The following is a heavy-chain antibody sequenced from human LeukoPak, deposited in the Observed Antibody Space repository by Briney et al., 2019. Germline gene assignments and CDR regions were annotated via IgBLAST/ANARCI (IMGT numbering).Heavy chain of an antibody. Sequence: GRSLRLSCAASGFIFSNYGMHWARQAPGKGLEWVGVIWSDGSNVKYPDSVKGRFTISRDNSKNTTYLQMNSLRAEDTAVYYCARDLDTSGYYSYFDPWGQGTLVTVSS. CDR3: ARDLDTSGYYSYFDP. CDR1: GFIFSNYG. V-gene: IGHV3-33*01. J-gene: IGHJ5*02. D-gene: IGHD3-22*01. CDR2: IWSDGSNV.